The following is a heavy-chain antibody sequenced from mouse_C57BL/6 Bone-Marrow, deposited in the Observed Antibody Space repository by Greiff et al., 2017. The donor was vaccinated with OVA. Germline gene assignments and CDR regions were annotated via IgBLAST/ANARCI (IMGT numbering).Heavy chain of an antibody. D-gene: IGHD1-1*01. Sequence: VQLQQPGTELVKPGASVKLSCKASGYTFTSYWMHWVKQRPGQGLEWIGNINPSNGGTNYNEKFKSKATLTVDKSSSTAYMQLSSLTSEDSAVYYCAREAPFYYYGSSYWYFDVWGTGTTVTVSS. J-gene: IGHJ1*03. CDR1: GYTFTSYW. V-gene: IGHV1-53*01. CDR3: AREAPFYYYGSSYWYFDV. CDR2: INPSNGGT.